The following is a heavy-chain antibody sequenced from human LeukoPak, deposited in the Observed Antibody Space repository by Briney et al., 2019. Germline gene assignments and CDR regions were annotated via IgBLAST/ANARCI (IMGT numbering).Heavy chain of an antibody. D-gene: IGHD6-13*01. J-gene: IGHJ4*02. CDR2: IKQDGSEK. CDR1: GFTFSSYW. Sequence: GGSLRLSCAASGFTFSSYWMSWVRQAPGKGLEWVANIKQDGSEKYYVDSVKGRFTISRDNAKNSLYLQMNSLRAEDTAVYYCARFWYSSSWPAFDYWGQGTLVTVSS. CDR3: ARFWYSSSWPAFDY. V-gene: IGHV3-7*01.